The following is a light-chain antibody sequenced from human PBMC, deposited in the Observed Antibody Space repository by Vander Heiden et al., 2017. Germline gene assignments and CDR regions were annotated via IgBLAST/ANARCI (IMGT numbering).Light chain of an antibody. CDR2: DVS. V-gene: IGLV2-14*01. CDR3: SSYTASTTVV. Sequence: QSALTQPASVSGSPGQSTTISCPGTSIYVGAYNSVSWYEQHPGKAPKRMIDDVSTRPSGVSYRFSGSKSAYTASLTISGLQAEDEADYYCSSYTASTTVVVGGGTKLTVL. J-gene: IGLJ2*01. CDR1: SIYVGAYNS.